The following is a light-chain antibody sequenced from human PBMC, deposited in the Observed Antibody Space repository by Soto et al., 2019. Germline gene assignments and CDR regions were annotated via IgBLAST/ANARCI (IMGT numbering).Light chain of an antibody. CDR3: QQYSDWPPWT. CDR2: GAS. J-gene: IGKJ1*01. CDR1: QSVNSK. Sequence: IVMTQSPVTLSVSPGERATLSCRASQSVNSKLAWYQQKPGQAPRLLIYGASTRATDIPARFSGSGSGTEFTLNIRSLQSEDFAVYFCQQYSDWPPWTLGQGTKVDIK. V-gene: IGKV3-15*01.